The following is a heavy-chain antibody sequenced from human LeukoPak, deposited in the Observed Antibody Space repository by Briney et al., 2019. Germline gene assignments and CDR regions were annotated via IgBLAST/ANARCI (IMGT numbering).Heavy chain of an antibody. Sequence: SETLSLTCTVSGYSISSGYYWGWIRQPPGKGLEWIGSIYHSGSTYYNPSLKSRVTISVDTSKNQFSLKLSSVTAADTAVYYCARDLDGSGSYPYNWFDPWGQGTRVTVSS. V-gene: IGHV4-38-2*02. J-gene: IGHJ5*02. CDR3: ARDLDGSGSYPYNWFDP. CDR2: IYHSGST. D-gene: IGHD3-10*01. CDR1: GYSISSGYY.